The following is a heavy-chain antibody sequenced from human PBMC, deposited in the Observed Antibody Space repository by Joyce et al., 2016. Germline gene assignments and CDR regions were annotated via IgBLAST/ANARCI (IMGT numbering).Heavy chain of an antibody. J-gene: IGHJ5*02. D-gene: IGHD2-15*01. CDR2: IFYPGIT. CDR1: GDSISSSRYY. Sequence: QQQLRESGPRLVKPSETLSLICTVSGDSISSSRYYWTWNRQSPGKGLEWIGSIFYPGITYYDPSLTSRVAMSVDTSKNQFSLRLSSMTAADAAVYCCGGVVCSGGSCYAVDLWGQGSLVTVSS. CDR3: GGVVCSGGSCYAVDL. V-gene: IGHV4-39*07.